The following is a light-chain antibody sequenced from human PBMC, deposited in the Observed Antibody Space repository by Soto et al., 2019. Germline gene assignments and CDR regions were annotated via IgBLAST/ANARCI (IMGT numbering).Light chain of an antibody. CDR2: EVS. V-gene: IGLV2-14*01. CDR1: SSGVGGYNY. J-gene: IGLJ2*01. Sequence: QSALTQPASVSGSPGQSITISCTGTSSGVGGYNYVSWYQQHPGKAPKLMIYEVSNRPSGVSNRFSGSKSGNTASLTISGLQAEDEADYYCSSYTSSSTPSFGGGTKLTVL. CDR3: SSYTSSSTPS.